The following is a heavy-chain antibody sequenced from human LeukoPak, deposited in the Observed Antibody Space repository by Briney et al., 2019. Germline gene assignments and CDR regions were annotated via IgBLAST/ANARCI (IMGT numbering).Heavy chain of an antibody. CDR3: AKAERHYSSGYYFYY. V-gene: IGHV3-23*01. J-gene: IGHJ4*02. D-gene: IGHD3-22*01. CDR2: ISGSGGST. CDR1: GFTFSSYA. Sequence: GGSLRLSCAASGFTFSSYAMSWVRQAPGKGLEWVSAISGSGGSTYYADSVKGRFTISRDNSKNTLYLQMNSLRAEDTAVYYCAKAERHYSSGYYFYYWGQGTLVTVSS.